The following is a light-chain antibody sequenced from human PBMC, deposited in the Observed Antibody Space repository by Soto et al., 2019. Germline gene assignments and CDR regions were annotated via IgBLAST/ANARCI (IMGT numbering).Light chain of an antibody. CDR2: AAS. CDR3: QQSYSTPLT. CDR1: QSISSY. J-gene: IGKJ3*01. V-gene: IGKV1-39*01. Sequence: MQMAQGPCVVSGGGGDRVTITCRASQSISSYLNWYQQKPGKDPKLLIYAASSLQSGVPSRFSGSGSGTDSTLNIRRLQPEDFASHPCQQSYSTPLTFGPGTKVDI.